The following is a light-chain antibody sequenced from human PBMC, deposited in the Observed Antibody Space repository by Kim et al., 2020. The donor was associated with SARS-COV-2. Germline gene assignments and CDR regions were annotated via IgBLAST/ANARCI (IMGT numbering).Light chain of an antibody. J-gene: IGKJ5*01. CDR3: HHFSDWPIT. CDR1: RAISQD. CDR2: AAS. V-gene: IGKV3-15*01. Sequence: SPGERVTLSCRASRAISQDLAWYRQKPGQAPSLLIFAASTRATGVPARFSGSGSGTEFTLTISSLQSEDFAVYYCHHFSDWPITFGQGTRLEIK.